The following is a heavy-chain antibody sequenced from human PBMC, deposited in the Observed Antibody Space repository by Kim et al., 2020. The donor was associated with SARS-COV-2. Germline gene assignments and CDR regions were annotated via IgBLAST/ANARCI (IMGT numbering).Heavy chain of an antibody. V-gene: IGHV4-34*01. J-gene: IGHJ4*02. CDR1: GGSFSGYY. D-gene: IGHD5-18*01. Sequence: SETLSLTCAVYGGSFSGYYWSWIRQPPGKGLEWIGEINHSGSTNYNPSLKSRVTISVDTSKNQFSLKLSSVTAADTAVYYCARVRRGYSYGYYPFDYWGQGTLVTVSS. CDR2: INHSGST. CDR3: ARVRRGYSYGYYPFDY.